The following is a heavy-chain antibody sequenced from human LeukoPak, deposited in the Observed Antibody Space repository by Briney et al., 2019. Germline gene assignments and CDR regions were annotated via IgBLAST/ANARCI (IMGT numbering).Heavy chain of an antibody. D-gene: IGHD2-15*01. Sequence: PGGSLRLSCSASGFTFSSYVMTWVRQAPGKGLVWVSTISGNGGSTYYADSVKGRFTISSDNSKNTLYLQMNSLSAEDTAVYYCAKDLSGSSNCYDYWGQGTLVTVSS. CDR1: GFTFSSYV. J-gene: IGHJ4*02. CDR3: AKDLSGSSNCYDY. CDR2: ISGNGGST. V-gene: IGHV3-23*01.